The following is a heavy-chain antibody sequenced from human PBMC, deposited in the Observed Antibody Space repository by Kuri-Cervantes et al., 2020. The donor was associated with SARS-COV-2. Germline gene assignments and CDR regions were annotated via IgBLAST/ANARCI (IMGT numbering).Heavy chain of an antibody. CDR1: GFSFSGYA. D-gene: IGHD2-2*01. CDR3: TTDFVVVPAAFFDY. Sequence: GESLKISCAASGFSFSGYAMNWVRQAPGKGLEWVGRIKSKTDGGTTDYAAPVKGRFTISRDDSKSTPYLQMNSLKTEDTAVYYCTTDFVVVPAAFFDYWGQGTLVTVSS. V-gene: IGHV3-15*01. CDR2: IKSKTDGGTT. J-gene: IGHJ4*02.